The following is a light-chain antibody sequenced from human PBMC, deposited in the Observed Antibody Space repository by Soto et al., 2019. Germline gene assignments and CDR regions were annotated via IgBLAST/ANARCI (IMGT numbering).Light chain of an antibody. CDR2: EVS. Sequence: QSALTQPASVSGSPGQSTTISCTGTSSDVGAYNYVSWYQQQSGKAPKLIIHEVSNRPSGVSNRFSGSKSGNTASLTISGLQAEDEADYYCSSFTSNRAYVFGIGTKLTVL. CDR3: SSFTSNRAYV. V-gene: IGLV2-14*01. CDR1: SSDVGAYNY. J-gene: IGLJ1*01.